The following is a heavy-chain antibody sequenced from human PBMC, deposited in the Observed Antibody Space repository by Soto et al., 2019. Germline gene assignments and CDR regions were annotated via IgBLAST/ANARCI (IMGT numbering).Heavy chain of an antibody. CDR1: GSTFTSYY. J-gene: IGHJ5*02. V-gene: IGHV1-46*01. D-gene: IGHD2-2*01. CDR3: ARGASRYCSSTSCMYNWFDP. Sequence: ASVKVSCKASGSTFTSYYMHWVRQAPGQGLEWMGIINPSGGSTSYAQKFQGRVTMTRDTSTSTVYMELSSLRSEDTAVYYCARGASRYCSSTSCMYNWFDPWGQGTLVTVSS. CDR2: INPSGGST.